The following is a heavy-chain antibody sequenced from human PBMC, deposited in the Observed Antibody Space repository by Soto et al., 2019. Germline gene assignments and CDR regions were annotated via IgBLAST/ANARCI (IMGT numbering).Heavy chain of an antibody. CDR3: ARELIAVAGTGLGIDP. V-gene: IGHV1-69*01. Sequence: QVQLVQSGAEVKKPGSSVKVSCKASGGTFSSYAISWVRQAPGQGLEWMGGIIPIFGTANYAQKFQGRVTINADEFTSTAYMEPGSLRAEDTAVYYCARELIAVAGTGLGIDPWGQGTLVTVSS. J-gene: IGHJ5*02. CDR1: GGTFSSYA. CDR2: IIPIFGTA. D-gene: IGHD6-19*01.